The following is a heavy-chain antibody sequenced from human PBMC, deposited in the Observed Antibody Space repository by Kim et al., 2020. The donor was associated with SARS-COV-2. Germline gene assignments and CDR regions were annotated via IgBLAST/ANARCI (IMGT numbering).Heavy chain of an antibody. D-gene: IGHD5-12*01. Sequence: SETLSLTCTVSGGSISSYYWSWIRQPPGKGLEWIGYIYYSWSTNYNPSLKSRVTISVYTSTNQFSLKLSSVTAADTAVYDCARDLGWLRFGGTEGLDVWGQGTTVTVSS. CDR1: GGSISSYY. J-gene: IGHJ6*02. CDR3: ARDLGWLRFGGTEGLDV. CDR2: IYYSWST. V-gene: IGHV4-59*13.